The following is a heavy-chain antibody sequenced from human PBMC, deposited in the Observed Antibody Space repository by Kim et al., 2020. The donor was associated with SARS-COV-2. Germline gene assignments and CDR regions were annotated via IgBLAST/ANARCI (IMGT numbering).Heavy chain of an antibody. Sequence: SSPSLKSRVPLSVDPSGTQFSLKLSSVTAADTAFYYCARKVVGASKSYDYWGQGTLVTVSS. D-gene: IGHD1-26*01. V-gene: IGHV4-39*01. CDR3: ARKVVGASKSYDY. J-gene: IGHJ4*02.